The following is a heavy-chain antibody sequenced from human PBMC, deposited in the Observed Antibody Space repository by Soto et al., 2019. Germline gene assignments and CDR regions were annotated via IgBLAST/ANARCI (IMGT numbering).Heavy chain of an antibody. D-gene: IGHD1-7*01. CDR1: GFTFSGSA. CDR2: IRSKANSYAT. CDR3: TTLTGTTLVYHYYRMDV. J-gene: IGHJ6*02. Sequence: AGGSLRLSCAASGFTFSGSAMHWVRQASGKGLEWVGRIRSKANSYATAYAASVKGRFTISRDDSKNTAYLQMNSLKTEDTAVYYCTTLTGTTLVYHYYRMDVWGQGTTVIVSS. V-gene: IGHV3-73*01.